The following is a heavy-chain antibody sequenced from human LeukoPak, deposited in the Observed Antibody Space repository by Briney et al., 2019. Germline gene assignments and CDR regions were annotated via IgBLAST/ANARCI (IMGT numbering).Heavy chain of an antibody. CDR3: AKPRSHHSGSHFDY. D-gene: IGHD1-26*01. Sequence: GSLRLSCAASGFTFSSYGMHWVRQAPGKGLEWVAVISYDGSNKYYADSVKGRFTISRDNSKNTLYLQMNSLRAEDTAVYYCAKPRSHHSGSHFDYWGQGTLVTVSS. CDR1: GFTFSSYG. V-gene: IGHV3-30*18. CDR2: ISYDGSNK. J-gene: IGHJ4*02.